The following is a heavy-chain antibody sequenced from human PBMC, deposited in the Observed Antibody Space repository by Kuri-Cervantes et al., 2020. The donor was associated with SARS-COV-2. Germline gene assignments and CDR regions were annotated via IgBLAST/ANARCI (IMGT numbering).Heavy chain of an antibody. J-gene: IGHJ4*02. CDR1: GGSISSHY. CDR2: IYYSGST. Sequence: SETLSLTCTVSGGSISSHYWSWIRQPPGKGLEWIGYIYYSGSTNYNPSLKSRVTISVDTSKNQFSLKLSSVTAADTAVYYCASNIYGDYYDYWGQGTLVTVSS. CDR3: ASNIYGDYYDY. D-gene: IGHD4-17*01. V-gene: IGHV4-59*11.